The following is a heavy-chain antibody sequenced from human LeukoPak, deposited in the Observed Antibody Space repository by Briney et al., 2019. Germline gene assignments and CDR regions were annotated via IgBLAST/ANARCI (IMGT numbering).Heavy chain of an antibody. J-gene: IGHJ6*03. D-gene: IGHD3-3*01. Sequence: PGGSLRLSCAASGFTFSSYSMNWVRQAPGKGLEWVSYISSSGSTIYYADSVKGRFTISRDNAKNSLYLQMNSLRAEDTAVYYCARIAGFLEWLSTLYYYYYYMDVWGKGTTVTVSS. CDR1: GFTFSSYS. CDR2: ISSSGSTI. V-gene: IGHV3-48*04. CDR3: ARIAGFLEWLSTLYYYYYYMDV.